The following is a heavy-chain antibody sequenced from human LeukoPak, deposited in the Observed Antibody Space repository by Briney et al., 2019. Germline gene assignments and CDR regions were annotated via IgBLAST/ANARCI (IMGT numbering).Heavy chain of an antibody. CDR2: IYHSGST. D-gene: IGHD6-13*01. CDR3: AREVVAAPGTVDY. CDR1: GGSISSSNW. V-gene: IGHV4-4*02. J-gene: IGHJ4*02. Sequence: PSETLSLTCAVSGGSISSSNWWSWVRQPPGKGLEWIGEIYHSGSTNYNPSLKSRVTISVDKSKNQFSLKLSSVPAADTAVYYCAREVVAAPGTVDYWRQGPLVTVSS.